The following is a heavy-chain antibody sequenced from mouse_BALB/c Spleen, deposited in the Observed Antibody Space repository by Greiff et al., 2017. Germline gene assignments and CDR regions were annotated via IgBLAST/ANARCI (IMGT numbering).Heavy chain of an antibody. CDR1: GFTFNTYA. D-gene: IGHD1-1*01. J-gene: IGHJ4*01. V-gene: IGHV10-1*02. CDR3: VRPVFYYYGSSLYAMDY. CDR2: IRSKSNNYAT. Sequence: EVMLVESGGGLVQPKGSLKLSCAASGFTFNTYAMNWVRQAPGKGLEWVARIRSKSNNYATYYADSVKDRFTISRDDSQSMLYLQMNNLKTEDTAMYYCVRPVFYYYGSSLYAMDYWGQGTSVTVSS.